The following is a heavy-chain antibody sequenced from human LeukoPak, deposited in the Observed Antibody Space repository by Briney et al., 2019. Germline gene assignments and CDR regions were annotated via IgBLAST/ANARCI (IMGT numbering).Heavy chain of an antibody. J-gene: IGHJ4*02. D-gene: IGHD6-6*01. V-gene: IGHV1-46*01. CDR1: GYTFTNYY. CDR3: ARGGGNRDLAARRFDY. CDR2: INPSGGST. Sequence: ASVKVSCKASGYTFTNYYIHWVRQAPGQGLEWMGIINPSGGSTSYAQKFQGRVTMTRDTSTSTVYMELSSLRSEDTAVYYCARGGGNRDLAARRFDYWGQGTLVTVSS.